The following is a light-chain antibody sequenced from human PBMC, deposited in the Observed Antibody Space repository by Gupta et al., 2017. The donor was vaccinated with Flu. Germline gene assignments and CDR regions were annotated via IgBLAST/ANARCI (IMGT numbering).Light chain of an antibody. CDR3: QQYGSSPYS. V-gene: IGKV3-20*01. CDR2: GAS. Sequence: LSPGERATLSCRASQSVSSSSLAWYQQRPGQAPRLLIYGASSRAAGIPDRFSGSGSGTDFTLTVSRLEPEDFAVYYCQQYGSSPYSFGQGTKLENK. J-gene: IGKJ2*03. CDR1: QSVSSSS.